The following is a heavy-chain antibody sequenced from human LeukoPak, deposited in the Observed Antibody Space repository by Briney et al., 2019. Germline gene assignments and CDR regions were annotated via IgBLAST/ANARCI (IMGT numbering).Heavy chain of an antibody. CDR1: GGSIHSRSYY. J-gene: IGHJ4*02. D-gene: IGHD2-2*01. CDR2: IYYSWST. V-gene: IGHV4-39*07. Sequence: SEPLSLTCTVSGGSIHSRSYYWGWIRQPPGNGLEWIGSIYYSWSTYYKPFLESRVTISVQTSKNQFSLKLSSVTAADTAVYYCAKVSGYVRGGYCSSTSCYSIFDYWGQGTLVTVSS. CDR3: AKVSGYVRGGYCSSTSCYSIFDY.